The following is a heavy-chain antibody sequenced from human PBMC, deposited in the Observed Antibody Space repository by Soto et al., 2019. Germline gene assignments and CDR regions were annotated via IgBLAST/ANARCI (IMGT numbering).Heavy chain of an antibody. J-gene: IGHJ6*02. D-gene: IGHD3-22*01. CDR1: GGSISSSSYY. V-gene: IGHV4-39*01. CDR3: AGGDYYHSSGYYFYYYTLDF. Sequence: SETLSLTCTVSGGSISSSSYYWGWIRQPPGKGLEWIGNVYYGGSTYYNPSLKSRVTISVETSKSQFSLKLSSVTAADTAVYYCAGGDYYHSSGYYFYYYTLDFWGQGTTVTVSS. CDR2: VYYGGST.